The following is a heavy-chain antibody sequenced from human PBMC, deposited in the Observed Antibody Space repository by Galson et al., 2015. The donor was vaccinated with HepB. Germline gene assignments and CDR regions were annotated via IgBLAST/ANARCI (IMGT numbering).Heavy chain of an antibody. CDR3: ARRYYDSIASPPAVYFDL. CDR1: GFTFSSYW. V-gene: IGHV3-74*01. CDR2: INSDGSGT. J-gene: IGHJ2*01. Sequence: SLRLSCAASGFTFSSYWMHWVRHAPGKGLVWVSRINSDGSGTSYADSVKGRFTISRDNAKNTLYLQMNSLRAEDTAVYYCARRYYDSIASPPAVYFDLWGRGTLVTVSS. D-gene: IGHD3-22*01.